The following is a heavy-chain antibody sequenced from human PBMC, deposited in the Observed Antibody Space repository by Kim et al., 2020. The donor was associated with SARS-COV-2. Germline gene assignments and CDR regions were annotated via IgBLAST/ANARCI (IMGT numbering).Heavy chain of an antibody. Sequence: SVKVSCKASGGIFSNHAISWVRQAPRQGLEWMGRITPILGRANYAQRFQGRVTITADRFTNTAYMEMSGLRSEDTAVYYCAREGVTVVYYYYYMDVWG. D-gene: IGHD2-15*01. J-gene: IGHJ6*03. V-gene: IGHV1-69*04. CDR1: GGIFSNHA. CDR3: AREGVTVVYYYYYMDV. CDR2: ITPILGRA.